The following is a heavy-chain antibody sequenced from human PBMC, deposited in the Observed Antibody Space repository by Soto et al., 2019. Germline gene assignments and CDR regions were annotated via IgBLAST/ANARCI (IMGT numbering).Heavy chain of an antibody. CDR1: GFSLSTTGVS. Sequence: SGPTLVNPTQTLTLTCTFSGFSLSTTGVSVGWIRQPPGKALEWLALIFWDDDKRYSPSLKSRLTITRDTSENQVVLTMTNMDPEDTAPYSGAHPALAETYFDYWGPGTLVAVSS. J-gene: IGHJ4*02. V-gene: IGHV2-5*02. D-gene: IGHD2-2*01. CDR2: IFWDDDK. CDR3: AHPALAETYFDY.